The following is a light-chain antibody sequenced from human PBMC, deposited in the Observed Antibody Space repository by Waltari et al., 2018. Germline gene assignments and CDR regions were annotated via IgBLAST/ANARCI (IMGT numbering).Light chain of an antibody. CDR3: QQHVESPAT. Sequence: EIVLTPSPGTVSLSPGDSATLPCLASQSVRIYLAWYQQKPGQAPRLLIYHASTRATGIPDRFSASGSGTDFSLTISRLEPEDFAMYYCQQHVESPATFGQGTKVEIK. J-gene: IGKJ1*01. CDR2: HAS. CDR1: QSVRIY. V-gene: IGKV3-20*01.